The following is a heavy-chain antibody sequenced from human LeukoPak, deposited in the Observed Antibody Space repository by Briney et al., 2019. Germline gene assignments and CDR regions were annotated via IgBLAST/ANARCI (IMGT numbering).Heavy chain of an antibody. V-gene: IGHV3-21*01. CDR2: ISSSSSSI. CDR3: ARDGGSYTLDY. D-gene: IGHD1-26*01. CDR1: AFTFSSYS. J-gene: IGHJ4*02. Sequence: GGSLRLSCAASAFTFSSYSMNWVRQAPGKGLEWVSSISSSSSSIYYADSVKGRFTISRDNAKNSLYLQMNSLRAEDTAVYYCARDGGSYTLDYWGQGTLVTVSS.